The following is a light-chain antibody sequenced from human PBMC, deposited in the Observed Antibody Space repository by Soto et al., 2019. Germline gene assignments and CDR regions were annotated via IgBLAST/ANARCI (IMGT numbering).Light chain of an antibody. J-gene: IGKJ4*01. Sequence: ETVMTQSPAPQTVSPGERATLSCRASQSVGSSLAWYQQKPGQAPRLLIYDASSRATGIPDRFSGGGSGADVTLLLSRLEPGDLAVFYWQPRCDWPPVFRGGTKVDIK. CDR3: QPRCDWPPV. CDR1: QSVGSS. V-gene: IGKV3-11*01. CDR2: DAS.